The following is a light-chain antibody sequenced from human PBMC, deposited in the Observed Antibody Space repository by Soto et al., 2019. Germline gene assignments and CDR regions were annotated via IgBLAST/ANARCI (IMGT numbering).Light chain of an antibody. CDR3: QQRSNWLT. CDR2: DAS. Sequence: EIVLTQSPATLSFSPGERATLSCRASQSVSSSLAWYQQKPGQAPRLLIYDASNRATGIPARFSGSGSGTDFTLTISSLEPEDFTVYYCQQRSNWLTFGQGTKVEIK. J-gene: IGKJ1*01. CDR1: QSVSSS. V-gene: IGKV3-11*01.